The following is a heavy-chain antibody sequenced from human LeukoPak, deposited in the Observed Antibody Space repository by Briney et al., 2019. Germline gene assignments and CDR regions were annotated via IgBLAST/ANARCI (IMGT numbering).Heavy chain of an antibody. J-gene: IGHJ3*02. Sequence: PSETLSLTCTVSGGSISSYYWSWIRQPPGKGLEWIGYIYYSGSTNYNPSLKSRVTISVDTSKNQFSLKLSSVTAADTAVYSCARNRDGYNYDAFDIWGQGTMVTVSS. V-gene: IGHV4-59*01. CDR2: IYYSGST. D-gene: IGHD5-24*01. CDR1: GGSISSYY. CDR3: ARNRDGYNYDAFDI.